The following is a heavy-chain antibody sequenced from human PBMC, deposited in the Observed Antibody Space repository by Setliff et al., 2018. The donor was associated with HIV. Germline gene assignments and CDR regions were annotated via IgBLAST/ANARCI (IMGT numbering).Heavy chain of an antibody. V-gene: IGHV4-61*02. CDR2: IYTSGST. J-gene: IGHJ4*02. D-gene: IGHD3-10*01. CDR3: SREKEKLWFGELSHGEFDY. CDR1: GGSISSGSYY. Sequence: PSETLSLTCTVSGGSISSGSYYWSWIRQPAGKGLEWIGRIYTSGSTTYNPSLKSRVTISVDTSERQFYRKLSSVTAADTAVYYCSREKEKLWFGELSHGEFDYWGQGTLVTVFS.